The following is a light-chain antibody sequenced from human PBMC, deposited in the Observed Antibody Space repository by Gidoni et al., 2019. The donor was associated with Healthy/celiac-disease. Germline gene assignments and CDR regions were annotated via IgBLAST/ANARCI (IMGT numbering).Light chain of an antibody. V-gene: IGLV1-51*02. Sequence: QSVLTQPPSVSAAPGQKVTISCSGDSSNIGNHSVSWYQQTPGTSPKLLIYENDQRPSGIPDRFSGSQSGTAATLAIAGLQTGDEADYYCGTWDNSLSAGVFGGGTKLTVL. CDR3: GTWDNSLSAGV. CDR1: SSNIGNHS. J-gene: IGLJ2*01. CDR2: END.